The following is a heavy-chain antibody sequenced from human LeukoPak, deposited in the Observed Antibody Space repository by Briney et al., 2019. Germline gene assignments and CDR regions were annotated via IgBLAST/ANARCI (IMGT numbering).Heavy chain of an antibody. CDR2: INHSGST. J-gene: IGHJ4*02. V-gene: IGHV4-34*01. CDR1: GGSISSYY. Sequence: SETLSLTCTVSGGSISSYYWSWIRQPPEKGLEWVGEINHSGSTNYNPSLKSRVTISVDTSKNQFSLRLTSVTVADTAVYYCARAGGADSPQDLDYWGQGILVTVSS. CDR3: ARAGGADSPQDLDY. D-gene: IGHD3-22*01.